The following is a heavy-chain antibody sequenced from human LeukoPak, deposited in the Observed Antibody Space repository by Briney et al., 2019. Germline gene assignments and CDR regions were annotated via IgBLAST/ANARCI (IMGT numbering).Heavy chain of an antibody. CDR2: INDNGSTR. V-gene: IGHV3-23*01. CDR1: GFTFSNYA. Sequence: GGSLRLSCGAPGFTFSNYAMSWVRQAPGKGLEWVSGINDNGSTRFYAASVKGRFTSSRDNPKNTLYLQMNGLRVEDTAVYYCAKDMQTWPRFPDYWGQGTLVTVSS. D-gene: IGHD5-12*01. CDR3: AKDMQTWPRFPDY. J-gene: IGHJ4*02.